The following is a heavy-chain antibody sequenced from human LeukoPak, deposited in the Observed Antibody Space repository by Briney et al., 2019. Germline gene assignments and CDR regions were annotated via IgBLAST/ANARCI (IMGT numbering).Heavy chain of an antibody. V-gene: IGHV3-7*03. CDR2: IKHDESEK. D-gene: IGHD3-3*01. Sequence: GWSLRLSCAASGFSFNSDWMDWVRQAPGKGLEWVANIKHDESEKNYLGSVKGRFTISRDNAQNSLYLQMNSLRAEDTAVYYCAKDQSGYNHYFDYWGQGTLVTVSS. CDR3: AKDQSGYNHYFDY. J-gene: IGHJ4*02. CDR1: GFSFNSDW.